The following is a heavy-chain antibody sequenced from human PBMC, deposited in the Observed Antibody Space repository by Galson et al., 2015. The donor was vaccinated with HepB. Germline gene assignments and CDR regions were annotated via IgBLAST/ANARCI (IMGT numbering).Heavy chain of an antibody. CDR2: IIPLLGTT. CDR3: ARASELGLEWLSPCDY. D-gene: IGHD3-3*01. Sequence: SVKVSCKASGGNFNSYSFTWVRQAPGQGLEWMGEIIPLLGTTRFAQKFQGRVTITADESTNTLYMVLNSLRSEDTAVYYCARASELGLEWLSPCDYWGQGSLITVSS. V-gene: IGHV1-69*13. CDR1: GGNFNSYS. J-gene: IGHJ4*02.